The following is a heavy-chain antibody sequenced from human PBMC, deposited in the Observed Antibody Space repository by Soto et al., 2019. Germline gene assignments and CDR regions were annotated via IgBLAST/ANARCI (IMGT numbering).Heavy chain of an antibody. D-gene: IGHD1-26*01. J-gene: IGHJ6*02. CDR3: ARDPPQGELPRGGGYYYYYGMDV. Sequence: ASVKVSCKASGGTFSSYAISWVRQAPGQGLEWMGGIIPIFGTANYAQKFQGRVTITADKSTSTAYMELSSLRSEDTAVYYCARDPPQGELPRGGGYYYYYGMDVWGQGTTVTVSS. V-gene: IGHV1-69*06. CDR2: IIPIFGTA. CDR1: GGTFSSYA.